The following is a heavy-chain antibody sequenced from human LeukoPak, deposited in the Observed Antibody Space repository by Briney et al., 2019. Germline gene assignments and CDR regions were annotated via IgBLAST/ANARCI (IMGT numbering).Heavy chain of an antibody. CDR2: IYYSGSA. D-gene: IGHD2-15*01. J-gene: IGHJ4*02. CDR3: ARLDFPTPDY. CDR1: GSSISSTSYF. V-gene: IGHV4-39*01. Sequence: SETLSLTGTVSGSSISSTSYFWGWIRQPPGKGLEWIANIYYSGSAYYSPSLKSRVTISVDTSKNQFALKLSSVTATDTAVYYCARLDFPTPDYWGQGTLVTVSS.